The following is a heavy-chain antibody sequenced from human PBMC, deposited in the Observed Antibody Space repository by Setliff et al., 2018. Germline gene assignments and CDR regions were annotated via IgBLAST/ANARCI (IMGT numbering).Heavy chain of an antibody. D-gene: IGHD3-10*01. V-gene: IGHV4-61*10. J-gene: IGHJ4*02. Sequence: TSETLSLTCIVSGESIDSVATGNHYWNWIRQPVGKGLEWIGHIFLTGSTDYDPSFRSRATITADTSTDTAYMELSSLRSEDTAVYYCARDVGGEGYFDSWGQGTLVTVSS. CDR3: ARDVGGEGYFDS. CDR2: IFLTGST. CDR1: GESIDSVATGNHY.